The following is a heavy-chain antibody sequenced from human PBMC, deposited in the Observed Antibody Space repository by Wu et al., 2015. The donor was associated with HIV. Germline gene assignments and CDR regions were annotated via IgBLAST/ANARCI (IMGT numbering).Heavy chain of an antibody. V-gene: IGHV1-2*02. CDR1: GYPFTSYY. J-gene: IGHJ4*02. CDR2: VNPNTGAT. Sequence: QVQLVQSGAELKKPGASVNISCKASGYPFTSYYIHWVRQAPGQGLEWMGCVNPNTGATHYAQSFKGRVTVTSDTSISTTYMKLTNLRSDDTAVYYCARDKNPTVFDFWGQGTLVTVSS. CDR3: ARDKNPTVFDF.